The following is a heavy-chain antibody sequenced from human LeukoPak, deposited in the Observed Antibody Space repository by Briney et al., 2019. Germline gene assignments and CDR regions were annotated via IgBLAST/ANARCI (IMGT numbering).Heavy chain of an antibody. Sequence: GASVKVSCKASGYTFTSYDINWVRQATGRGLEWMGWMNPNSGNTGYAQKFQGRVTITRNTSISTAYMELSSLRSEDTAVYYCARGDAVANWFDPWGQGTLVTVSS. CDR3: ARGDAVANWFDP. D-gene: IGHD2-15*01. CDR2: MNPNSGNT. J-gene: IGHJ5*02. V-gene: IGHV1-8*03. CDR1: GYTFTSYD.